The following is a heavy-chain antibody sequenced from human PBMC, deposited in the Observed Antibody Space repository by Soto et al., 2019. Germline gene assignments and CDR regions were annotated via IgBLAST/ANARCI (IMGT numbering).Heavy chain of an antibody. CDR2: ISTGGDRI. CDR1: GFMFDSYA. Sequence: EVQLVESGGGLVQPGGSLRLSCVASGFMFDSYAMNWVRQAPGKGLEWVSYISTGGDRIYYAESLKGRITISRDNARNPLSLQMNILSDEDTAVYYCTKSADSAGWGVDFWGQGPLVTVSS. J-gene: IGHJ4*02. D-gene: IGHD6-19*01. V-gene: IGHV3-48*02. CDR3: TKSADSAGWGVDF.